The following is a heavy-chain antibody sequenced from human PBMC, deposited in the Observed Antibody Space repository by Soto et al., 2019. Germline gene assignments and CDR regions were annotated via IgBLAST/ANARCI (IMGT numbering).Heavy chain of an antibody. Sequence: QVQLVQSGVEVEKPGASVKVSCKASGYTFTTYGISWVRQAPGQGLEWMGWISAYSGDTNYAQKFQGRVTMTTDTSTSTAYMELRNLRSDDPAVYYCARVVPAMITGGPEYWGQGNLVTVSS. CDR2: ISAYSGDT. D-gene: IGHD1-1*01. J-gene: IGHJ4*02. V-gene: IGHV1-18*01. CDR1: GYTFTTYG. CDR3: ARVVPAMITGGPEY.